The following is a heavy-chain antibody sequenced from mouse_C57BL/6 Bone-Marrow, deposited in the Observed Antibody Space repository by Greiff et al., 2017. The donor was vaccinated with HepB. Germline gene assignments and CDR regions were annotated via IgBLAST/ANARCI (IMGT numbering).Heavy chain of an antibody. J-gene: IGHJ1*03. D-gene: IGHD2-3*01. CDR3: ARMMGPCYFDV. CDR2: IYPGGGYT. CDR1: GYTFTNYW. V-gene: IGHV1-63*01. Sequence: VQGVESGAELVRPGTSVKMSCKASGYTFTNYWIGWAKQRPGHGLEWIGDIYPGGGYTNYNEKFKGKATLTADKSSSTAYMQFSSLTSEDSAIYYCARMMGPCYFDVWGTGTTVTVSS.